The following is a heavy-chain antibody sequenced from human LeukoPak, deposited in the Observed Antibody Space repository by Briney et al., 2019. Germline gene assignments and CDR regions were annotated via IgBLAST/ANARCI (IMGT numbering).Heavy chain of an antibody. CDR3: SREASCDSTSCPQDY. V-gene: IGHV1-2*02. J-gene: IGHJ4*02. D-gene: IGHD2-2*01. CDR1: GYTFTVHF. Sequence: WASVRVSCKASGYTFTVHFIFWVPQSPGQRLELMSWINPDTGVTNYAQKFQGRVTVARDTSISTAYLDISRLTSDDTALYYCSREASCDSTSCPQDYWGQGTLVTVSS. CDR2: INPDTGVT.